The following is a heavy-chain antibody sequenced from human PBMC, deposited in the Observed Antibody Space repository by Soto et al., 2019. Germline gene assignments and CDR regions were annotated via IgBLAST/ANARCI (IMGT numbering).Heavy chain of an antibody. CDR2: INWDGSNE. V-gene: IGHV3-20*04. J-gene: IGHJ4*02. D-gene: IGHD2-2*01. CDR3: ARDDRPAGPLGF. CDR1: GFIFDDFS. Sequence: GGSLRLSCGASGFIFDDFSLSWVRQFPGKGLEWVAGINWDGSNEGYAESVKGRFTISRDNAKNSLYLQMSSLRADDTALYFCARDDRPAGPLGFWGQGTLVTVSS.